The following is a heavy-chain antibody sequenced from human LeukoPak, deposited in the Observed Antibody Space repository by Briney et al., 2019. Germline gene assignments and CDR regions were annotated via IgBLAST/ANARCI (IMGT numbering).Heavy chain of an antibody. Sequence: GGSLRLSCAASGFTFSSYWMHWVRQAPGKGLVWVSRINSDGSSTSYADSVKGRFTISRDNAKNTLYLQMNSLRAEDTAVYYCARGGAPDYYDSSGYTDYWGQGTLVTVSS. V-gene: IGHV3-74*01. J-gene: IGHJ4*02. CDR1: GFTFSSYW. CDR2: INSDGSST. CDR3: ARGGAPDYYDSSGYTDY. D-gene: IGHD3-22*01.